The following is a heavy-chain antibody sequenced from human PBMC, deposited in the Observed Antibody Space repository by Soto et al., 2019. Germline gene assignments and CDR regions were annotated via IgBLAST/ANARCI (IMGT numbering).Heavy chain of an antibody. CDR1: GFTFSIYW. CDR2: INSDGSST. CDR3: ARGRTFYGDYEYFQH. Sequence: GSLRLSCAASGFTFSIYWMHWGRQAPGKGLVWVSRINSDGSSTSYADSVKGRFTISRDNAKNTLYLQMNSLRAEDTAVYYCARGRTFYGDYEYFQHWGQGTLVTVSS. D-gene: IGHD4-17*01. J-gene: IGHJ1*01. V-gene: IGHV3-74*01.